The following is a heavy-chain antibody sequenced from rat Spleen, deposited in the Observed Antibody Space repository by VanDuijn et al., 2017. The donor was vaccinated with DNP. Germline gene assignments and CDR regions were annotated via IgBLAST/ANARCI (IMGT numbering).Heavy chain of an antibody. CDR3: ARSVYYYSGYIPFDY. Sequence: EVQLQESGPGLVKPSQSLSLTCSVTGYSITSNYWGWLRKFPGNKMEWMAYISYSGSTGYNPSLKSRISITRDTSKNQFFLQLNSVTTEDTATYYCARSVYYYSGYIPFDYWGQGVMVTVSS. D-gene: IGHD1-2*01. CDR1: GYSITSNY. V-gene: IGHV3-1*01. CDR2: ISYSGST. J-gene: IGHJ2*01.